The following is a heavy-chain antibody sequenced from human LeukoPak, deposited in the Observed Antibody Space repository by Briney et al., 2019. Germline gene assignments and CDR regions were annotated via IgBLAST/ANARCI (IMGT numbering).Heavy chain of an antibody. D-gene: IGHD5-24*01. V-gene: IGHV3-21*01. CDR3: AGAFADCYNSSPFDY. Sequence: GGSLRLSCAASGFTFSSYSMNWVRQAPGKGLEWVSSISSSSSYIYYADSVKGRFTISRDNAKNSLYLQMNSLRAEDTAVYYCAGAFADCYNSSPFDYWGQGTLVTVSS. CDR1: GFTFSSYS. J-gene: IGHJ4*02. CDR2: ISSSSSYI.